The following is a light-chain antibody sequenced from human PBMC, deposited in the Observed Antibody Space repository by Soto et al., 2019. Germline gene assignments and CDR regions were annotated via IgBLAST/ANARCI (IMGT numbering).Light chain of an antibody. CDR2: GAS. CDR3: QQRSKWVT. V-gene: IGKV3-11*01. CDR1: QSVSSY. Sequence: EIVLTQSPPTLFFSQGHRATPPCRASQSVSSYLAWHQQKPGQAPRLLIYGASRRATGIPARFSGSGSGTDFTLTISSLEPEDFAVYYCQQRSKWVTFGRGTKVDIK. J-gene: IGKJ4*01.